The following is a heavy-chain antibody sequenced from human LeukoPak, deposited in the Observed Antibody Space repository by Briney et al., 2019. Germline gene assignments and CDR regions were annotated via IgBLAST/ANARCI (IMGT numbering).Heavy chain of an antibody. V-gene: IGHV3-73*01. CDR1: GFTFSGSA. Sequence: GGSLRLSCAASGFTFSGSAMHWVRQASGKGLGWVGRIRSKANSYATAYAASVKGRFTISRDDSKNTAYLQMNSLKTEDMAVYYCTRSHSGSYSDFDYWGQGTLVTVSS. CDR3: TRSHSGSYSDFDY. CDR2: IRSKANSYAT. J-gene: IGHJ4*02. D-gene: IGHD1-26*01.